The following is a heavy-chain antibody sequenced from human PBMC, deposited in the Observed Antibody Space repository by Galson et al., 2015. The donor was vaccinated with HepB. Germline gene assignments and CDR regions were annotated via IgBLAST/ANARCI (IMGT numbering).Heavy chain of an antibody. J-gene: IGHJ4*02. CDR3: ARLDGLWFGEIDY. CDR2: ISSSSNTI. D-gene: IGHD3-10*01. Sequence: SLRLSCAASGFTFSSYIMNWVRQAPGKGLEWVSYISSSSNTIYYADSVKARFTISRDNAKNSLYLQMNSLRDEDTAVYYCARLDGLWFGEIDYWVQETLVTVSS. V-gene: IGHV3-48*02. CDR1: GFTFSSYI.